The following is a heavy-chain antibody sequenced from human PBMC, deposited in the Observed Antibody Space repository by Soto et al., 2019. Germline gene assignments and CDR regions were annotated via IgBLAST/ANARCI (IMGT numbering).Heavy chain of an antibody. CDR3: ARDQREPAALYYYYYYMDV. Sequence: EVQLVESGGGLVQPGGSLRLSCAASGFTVSSNYMSWVRQAPGKGLEWVSVIYSGGSTYYADSVKGRFTISRHNSKNTLYRQMNSLRAEDTAVYYCARDQREPAALYYYYYYMDVWGKGTTVTVSS. CDR2: IYSGGST. CDR1: GFTVSSNY. J-gene: IGHJ6*03. V-gene: IGHV3-53*04. D-gene: IGHD2-2*01.